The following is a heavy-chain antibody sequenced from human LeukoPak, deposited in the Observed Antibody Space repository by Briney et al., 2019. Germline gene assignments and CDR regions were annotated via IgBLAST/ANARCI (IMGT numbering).Heavy chain of an antibody. CDR1: GFTFSSYS. Sequence: GGSLRLSCAASGFTFSSYSMNWVRQAPGKGLEWVSCITSSGSYIYYADSVKGRFIISRDNAKNSLYLQMNSLRAEDTAVYYCARESNEGVDYWGQGTLVTVSS. J-gene: IGHJ4*02. CDR3: ARESNEGVDY. CDR2: ITSSGSYI. V-gene: IGHV3-21*01.